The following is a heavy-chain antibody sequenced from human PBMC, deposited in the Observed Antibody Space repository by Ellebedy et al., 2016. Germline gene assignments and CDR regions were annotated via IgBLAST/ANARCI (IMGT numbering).Heavy chain of an antibody. CDR1: GYTLTELS. J-gene: IGHJ5*02. D-gene: IGHD2-21*02. V-gene: IGHV1-24*01. Sequence: ASVKVSXXVSGYTLTELSMHWVRQAPGKGLEWMGGFDPEDGETIYAHKFQGRVTMTEDTSTDTAYMELSSLRSEDTAVYYCAQLAYCGGDCFHNWFDPWGQGTLVTVSS. CDR2: FDPEDGET. CDR3: AQLAYCGGDCFHNWFDP.